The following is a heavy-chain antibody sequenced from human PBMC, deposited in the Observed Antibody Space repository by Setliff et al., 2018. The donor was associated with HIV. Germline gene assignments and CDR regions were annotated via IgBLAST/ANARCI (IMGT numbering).Heavy chain of an antibody. CDR3: ARDRYYGSGSYYPMSFDP. J-gene: IGHJ5*02. V-gene: IGHV4-4*07. D-gene: IGHD3-10*01. Sequence: SETLSLTCTVSGVSISSYYWSWIRQPAGKGLEWIGRIYTSGRTNYNPSLKSRVTMSVDTSKNHFSLKLSSVTAADTAVYYCARDRYYGSGSYYPMSFDPWGQGTLVTVSS. CDR2: IYTSGRT. CDR1: GVSISSYY.